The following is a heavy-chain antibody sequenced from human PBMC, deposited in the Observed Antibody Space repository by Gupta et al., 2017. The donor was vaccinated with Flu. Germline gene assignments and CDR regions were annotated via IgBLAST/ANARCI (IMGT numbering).Heavy chain of an antibody. CDR3: ARGSWGSFG. D-gene: IGHD3-16*01. Sequence: SGHTSTSFSISWMRQAPGQGLQWMGWISVRDGQTYYDQKFQGRVAMSTDTSTNTVYLEVRSLRFDDTALYYCARGSWGSFGWGQGTQVTVSS. CDR1: GHTSTSFS. J-gene: IGHJ4*02. V-gene: IGHV1-18*04. CDR2: ISVRDGQT.